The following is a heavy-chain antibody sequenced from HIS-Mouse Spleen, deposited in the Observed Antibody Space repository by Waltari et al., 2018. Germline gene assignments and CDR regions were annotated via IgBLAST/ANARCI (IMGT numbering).Heavy chain of an antibody. J-gene: IGHJ3*02. CDR3: ARGIAVAGRGAFDI. V-gene: IGHV3-66*01. CDR2: IYSGGST. CDR1: GFTVSSNY. D-gene: IGHD6-19*01. Sequence: EVQLVESGGGLVQPGGSLRLSCAAPGFTVSSNYMSWVRQAPGKGLEWVTVIYSGGSTYYADSVKGRFTISRDNSKNTLYLQMNSLRAEDTAVYYCARGIAVAGRGAFDIWGQGTMVTVSS.